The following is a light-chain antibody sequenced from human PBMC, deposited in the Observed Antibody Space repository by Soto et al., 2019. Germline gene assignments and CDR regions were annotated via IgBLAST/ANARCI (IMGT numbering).Light chain of an antibody. J-gene: IGKJ1*01. V-gene: IGKV1-39*01. CDR2: SAS. Sequence: DIQMTQSPSCLSASVGDRVTISCRASQSIARYLNWFQQKPGKAPKLLIHSASTLQSGVPSGFSGSGSGTDFTLTISSLQPEDFATYYCQQSYTTPPTFGQGTKVEIK. CDR3: QQSYTTPPT. CDR1: QSIARY.